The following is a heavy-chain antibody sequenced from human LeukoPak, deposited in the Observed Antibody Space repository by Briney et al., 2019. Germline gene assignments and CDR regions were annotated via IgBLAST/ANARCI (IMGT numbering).Heavy chain of an antibody. CDR2: INGSGGST. Sequence: GGSLRLSCAASGFTFSNFWMSWVRQAPGTGLEWVSDINGSGGSTYYADSVKGRFTLSRDNSKNTLYLQMYSLRAEDTAVYYCAKEESLVGASDYFDYWGQGTLVTVSS. CDR1: GFTFSNFW. D-gene: IGHD1-26*01. CDR3: AKEESLVGASDYFDY. J-gene: IGHJ4*02. V-gene: IGHV3-23*01.